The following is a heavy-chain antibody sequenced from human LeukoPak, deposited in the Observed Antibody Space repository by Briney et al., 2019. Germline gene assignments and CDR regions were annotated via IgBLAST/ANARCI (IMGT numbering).Heavy chain of an antibody. J-gene: IGHJ4*02. V-gene: IGHV3-23*01. Sequence: GGSLRLSCAASGFTFSTYAMSWVRQAPGKGLEWVSTIDVGTSTTFYADSVKGRFTISRDNSKNTLYLQMNSLRAEDTAVYYCAKGLGIDLFDYWGQGTLATVSS. D-gene: IGHD7-27*01. CDR1: GFTFSTYA. CDR2: IDVGTSTT. CDR3: AKGLGIDLFDY.